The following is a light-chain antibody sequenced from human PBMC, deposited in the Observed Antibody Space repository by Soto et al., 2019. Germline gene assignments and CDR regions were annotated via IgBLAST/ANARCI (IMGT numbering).Light chain of an antibody. J-gene: IGKJ4*01. CDR2: AAS. CDR1: QIISSN. V-gene: IGKV3-15*01. CDR3: QQYNNWPPLT. Sequence: EVVMTQSPATLSVSPGERVTLSCRPSQIISSNLAWYQKKPGQAPRLLIYAASTRATGVPARFSGGGSGTEFTLTISSLQSEDVAVYYCQQYNNWPPLTFGGGTEVEIK.